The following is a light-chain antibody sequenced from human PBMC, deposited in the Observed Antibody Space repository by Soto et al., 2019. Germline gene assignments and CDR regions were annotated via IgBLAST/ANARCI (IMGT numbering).Light chain of an antibody. J-gene: IGLJ1*01. Sequence: QSVLTQPASVSGSPGQSITNSCTGTSSDFGGYNYVSWYQQQSGKAPKLMIHEVSNRPSGVSNRFSGSKSGNTASLTISGLQAQNEADYYSSSYTSSRSYVFGIGTKVTVL. V-gene: IGLV2-14*01. CDR3: SSYTSSRSYV. CDR2: EVS. CDR1: SSDFGGYNY.